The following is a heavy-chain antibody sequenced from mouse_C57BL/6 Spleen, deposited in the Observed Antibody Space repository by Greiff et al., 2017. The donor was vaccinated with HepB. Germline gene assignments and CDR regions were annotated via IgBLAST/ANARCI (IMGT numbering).Heavy chain of an antibody. CDR1: GYTFTSYW. CDR3: ASRSSYDYYAMDY. J-gene: IGHJ4*01. Sequence: QVQLKQPGAELVKPGASVKLSCKASGYTFTSYWMHWVKQRPGQGLEWIGMIHPNSGSTNYNEKFKSKATLTVDKSSSTAYMQLSSLTSEDSAVYYCASRSSYDYYAMDYWGQGTSVTVSS. D-gene: IGHD1-1*01. V-gene: IGHV1-64*01. CDR2: IHPNSGST.